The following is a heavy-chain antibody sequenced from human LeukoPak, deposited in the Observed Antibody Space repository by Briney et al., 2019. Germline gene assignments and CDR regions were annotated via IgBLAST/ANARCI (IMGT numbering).Heavy chain of an antibody. J-gene: IGHJ6*02. D-gene: IGHD3-10*01. CDR1: GFTFSSYA. CDR3: SKDRQGSGSTGTYYYHGMDV. V-gene: IGHV3-23*01. CDR2: MSGSAVNT. Sequence: GGSLRLSCAASGFTFSSYAMNWVRQAPGKGLEWVTVMSGSAVNTDYAESVKGRFTISRDNSRDTLYLQMNSLRAEDTAVYYCSKDRQGSGSTGTYYYHGMDVWRQGTTVTVSS.